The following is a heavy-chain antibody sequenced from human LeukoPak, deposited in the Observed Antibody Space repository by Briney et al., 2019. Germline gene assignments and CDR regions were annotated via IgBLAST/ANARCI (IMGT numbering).Heavy chain of an antibody. J-gene: IGHJ4*02. CDR2: ISDSGGST. Sequence: GGSLRLSCAASGFTFTNYAMSWVRQAPGKGLEWVSTISDSGGSTYYADSVKGRFTISRDNSKNTLYLQTNSLRAEDTAVYYCARGMLSFDYWGQGTLVTVSS. CDR3: ARGMLSFDY. V-gene: IGHV3-23*01. D-gene: IGHD2-8*01. CDR1: GFTFTNYA.